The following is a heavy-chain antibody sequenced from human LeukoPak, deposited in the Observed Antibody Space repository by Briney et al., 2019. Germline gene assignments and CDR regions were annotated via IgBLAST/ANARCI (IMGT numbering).Heavy chain of an antibody. CDR1: GFTVSSNY. D-gene: IGHD3-9*01. Sequence: GGSLRLSCAASGFTVSSNYMSWVRQAPGKGLEWVSVIYSGGSTYYADSVKGRFTISRDNSKNTLYLQMNSLRAEDTAVYYCARDLGYDILTGYSTYYYYGMDVWGQGTTVTVSS. CDR3: ARDLGYDILTGYSTYYYYGMDV. CDR2: IYSGGST. V-gene: IGHV3-53*01. J-gene: IGHJ6*02.